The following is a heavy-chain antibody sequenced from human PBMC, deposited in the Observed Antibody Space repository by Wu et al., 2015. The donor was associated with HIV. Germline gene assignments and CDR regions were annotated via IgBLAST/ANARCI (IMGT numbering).Heavy chain of an antibody. CDR2: INPGSGDT. D-gene: IGHD6-19*01. V-gene: IGHV1-2*02. Sequence: QVQLVQSGAEMKKPGASVKVSCRASGFTFTDYYIHWLRQAPGQGLEWMGWINPGSGDTDYAQKFQGRVTLTRDTSISTAFMELSSLESDDTAIFYCARDRKQFGSSGWLRVTMGHWGQGTLVSVSS. J-gene: IGHJ4*02. CDR3: ARDRKQFGSSGWLRVTMGH. CDR1: GFTFTDYY.